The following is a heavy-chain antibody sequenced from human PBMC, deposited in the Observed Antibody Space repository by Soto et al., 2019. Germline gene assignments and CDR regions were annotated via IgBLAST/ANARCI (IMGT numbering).Heavy chain of an antibody. V-gene: IGHV1-3*01. J-gene: IGHJ6*03. Sequence: QVQLVQSGAEVKKPGASVKVSCKASGYTFTSYAMHWVRQAPGQRLEWMGWINAGNGNTKYSQKFQGRVTITRDTSASTAYMELSSLRSEDTAVYYCAREYQETNSYYYYYMDVWGKGTTVTVSS. CDR1: GYTFTSYA. CDR3: AREYQETNSYYYYYMDV. CDR2: INAGNGNT.